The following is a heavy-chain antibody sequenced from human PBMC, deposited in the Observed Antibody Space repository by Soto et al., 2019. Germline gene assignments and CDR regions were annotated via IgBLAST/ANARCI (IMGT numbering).Heavy chain of an antibody. CDR3: ARDRCSGGSCYFDY. CDR2: IIPIFGTA. Sequence: GASVKVSCKASGGTFSSYAISWVRQAPGQGLEWMGGIIPIFGTANYAQKFQGRVTITADESTSTAYMELSSPRSEDTAVYYCARDRCSGGSCYFDYWGQGTLVTVSS. V-gene: IGHV1-69*13. CDR1: GGTFSSYA. D-gene: IGHD2-15*01. J-gene: IGHJ4*02.